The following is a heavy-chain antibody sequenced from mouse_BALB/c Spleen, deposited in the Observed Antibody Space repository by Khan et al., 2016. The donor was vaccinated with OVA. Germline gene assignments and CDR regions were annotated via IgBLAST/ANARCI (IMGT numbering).Heavy chain of an antibody. D-gene: IGHD3-3*01. Sequence: QVQLKESGPGLVAPSQSLSITCTVSGFPLSRYSVHWVRQPPGKGLEWLGMIWAGGSADYSSALKSRLSINKDNSRSQVLLKMNSLQTDDTAIYYCVRNRGGGSYWYFDVWGAGTTVTVSS. CDR3: VRNRGGGSYWYFDV. J-gene: IGHJ1*01. CDR1: GFPLSRYS. CDR2: IWAGGSA. V-gene: IGHV2-6-4*01.